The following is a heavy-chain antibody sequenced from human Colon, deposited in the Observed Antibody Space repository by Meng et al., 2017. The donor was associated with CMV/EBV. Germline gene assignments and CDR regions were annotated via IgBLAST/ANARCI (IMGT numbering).Heavy chain of an antibody. J-gene: IGHJ5*02. CDR1: AYTFTTYG. CDR3: AKGGGRRSAFAPSNWFDT. CDR2: ISTYNGNA. V-gene: IGHV1-18*01. Sequence: ASVKVSCKASAYTFTTYGINWVRQAPGHGLEWMGWISTYNGNANYAQKVQGRVTLTRDTSTSTAYMELWSLTSDDTAVYYCAKGGGRRSAFAPSNWFDTWGQGTPVTVSS. D-gene: IGHD3-16*01.